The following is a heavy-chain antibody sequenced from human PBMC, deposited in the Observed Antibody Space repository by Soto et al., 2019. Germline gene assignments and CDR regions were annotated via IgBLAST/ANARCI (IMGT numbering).Heavy chain of an antibody. V-gene: IGHV4-59*01. CDR2: SYYTGAT. J-gene: IGHJ4*02. CDR3: ARERTPRSGFDY. Sequence: PSETLSLTCTVSVGSITGYYWSWIRQSPGKGLERIGCSYYTGATNYNPSLKSRVTISVGTSKNPVSLTLSSATAADTAVYYCARERTPRSGFDYWGQGTQVTVSS. D-gene: IGHD1-26*01. CDR1: VGSITGYY.